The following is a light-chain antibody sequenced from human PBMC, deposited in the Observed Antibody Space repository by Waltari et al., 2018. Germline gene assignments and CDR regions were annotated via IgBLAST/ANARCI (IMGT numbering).Light chain of an antibody. V-gene: IGLV1-47*01. CDR3: ASWDDSLSGGI. CDR1: SSNIGSNF. CDR2: RNN. J-gene: IGLJ2*01. Sequence: QSVLTQPPSASGPPGQRVTISCSGSSSNIGSNFVYWYQQFPGTAPKLLIFRNNPRPSGVPDRCSGSKSGSSASLAISGLRSDDEAHYYCASWDDSLSGGIFGGGTEVTVL.